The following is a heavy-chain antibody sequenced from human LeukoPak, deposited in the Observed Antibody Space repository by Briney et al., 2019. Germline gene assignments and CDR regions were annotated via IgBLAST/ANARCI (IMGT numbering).Heavy chain of an antibody. CDR3: ARDHSTAWFDY. CDR2: INPNSSDT. Sequence: VASVKVSCKASGYSFTGYYMHWVRQAPGQGLEWMGWINPNSSDTKYALKFQGRVTTTRDTSISTAYMELSRLRSDDTAVYFCARDHSTAWFDYWGQGTLVTVSS. D-gene: IGHD4-17*01. V-gene: IGHV1-2*02. J-gene: IGHJ4*02. CDR1: GYSFTGYY.